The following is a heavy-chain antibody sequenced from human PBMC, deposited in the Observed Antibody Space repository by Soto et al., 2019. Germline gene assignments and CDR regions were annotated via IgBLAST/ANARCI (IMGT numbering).Heavy chain of an antibody. V-gene: IGHV3-53*01. CDR3: ARDQFYGSASSNNRYSYYYGMDV. J-gene: IGHJ6*02. D-gene: IGHD3-10*01. Sequence: PGGSLRLSCAASGFTVSRNYMTWVRQAPGKGLEWVSYIYSDGTTYYADSVKGRFTISRDNSKNTLYLHMNSLRVEDTAIYYRARDQFYGSASSNNRYSYYYGMDVWGQGTTVTVSS. CDR1: GFTVSRNY. CDR2: IYSDGTT.